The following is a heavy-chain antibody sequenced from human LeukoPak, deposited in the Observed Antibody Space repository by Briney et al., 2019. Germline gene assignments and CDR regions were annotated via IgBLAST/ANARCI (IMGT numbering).Heavy chain of an antibody. CDR1: GGSISSSSYY. D-gene: IGHD6-13*01. V-gene: IGHV4-39*01. J-gene: IGHJ5*02. CDR3: ARSSPILAAAGSAWFDP. Sequence: SETLSLTCTVSGGSISSSSYYWGWIRQPPGKGLEWIGSIYYSGSTYYNPSLKSRVTISVDTSKNQFSLKLSSVTAADTAVYYCARSSPILAAAGSAWFDPWGQGTLVTVSS. CDR2: IYYSGST.